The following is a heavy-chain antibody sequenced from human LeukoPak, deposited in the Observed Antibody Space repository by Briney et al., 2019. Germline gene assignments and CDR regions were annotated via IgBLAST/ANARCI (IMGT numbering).Heavy chain of an antibody. Sequence: SETLSLTCTVSGGSISSHYWSWIRQPPGKGLEWIGYIYYSGSTNYNPSLKSRVTISVDTSKNQFSLKLSSVTAADTAVYYCARSGSKRPYDFWSGYSFDYWGQGTLVTVSS. V-gene: IGHV4-59*11. J-gene: IGHJ4*02. CDR2: IYYSGST. D-gene: IGHD3-3*01. CDR3: ARSGSKRPYDFWSGYSFDY. CDR1: GGSISSHY.